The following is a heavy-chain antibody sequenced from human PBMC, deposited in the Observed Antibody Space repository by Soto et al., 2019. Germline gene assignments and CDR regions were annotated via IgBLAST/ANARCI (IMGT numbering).Heavy chain of an antibody. D-gene: IGHD5-12*01. Sequence: QVQLEQSVAEVKKPGASVKVSCKASGYTFTRSGISWVRQAPGQGPEWMGWISSYNGDTNYAQTFQGRVTMTTDTSTSTAHMELRSLRSDDTAVYYCARGGVAPYYYYGMDVWGQGTPVTVSS. J-gene: IGHJ6*02. V-gene: IGHV1-18*01. CDR2: ISSYNGDT. CDR1: GYTFTRSG. CDR3: ARGGVAPYYYYGMDV.